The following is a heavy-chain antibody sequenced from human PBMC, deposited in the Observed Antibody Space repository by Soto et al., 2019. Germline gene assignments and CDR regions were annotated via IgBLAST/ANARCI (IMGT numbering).Heavy chain of an antibody. Sequence: PSETLSLTCTGSGGSISSRCYYWIWIRQNPGKGLEWIGYIYYSGSTYYNPSLKSRVTISVDTSKNQFSLKLSSVTAADTAVYYCARGAREHYDISNWFDPWGQGTRVTLS. V-gene: IGHV4-31*03. CDR2: IYYSGST. J-gene: IGHJ5*02. D-gene: IGHD3-9*01. CDR3: ARGAREHYDISNWFDP. CDR1: GGSISSRCYY.